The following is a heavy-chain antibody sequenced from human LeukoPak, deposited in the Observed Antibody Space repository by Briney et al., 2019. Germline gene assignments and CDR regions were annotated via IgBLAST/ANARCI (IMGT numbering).Heavy chain of an antibody. CDR2: IYHSGTT. Sequence: SETLSLTCAVSGAFITNSHWWSWAREPPGKGLEGIGEIYHSGTTNYNPSLQSRVTMSVDKSKNQFSLKLSSVTAADTAVYYCATYFNGEYGSYYFAYWGQGTLVTVSS. CDR1: GAFITNSHW. D-gene: IGHD4-17*01. V-gene: IGHV4-4*02. J-gene: IGHJ4*02. CDR3: ATYFNGEYGSYYFAY.